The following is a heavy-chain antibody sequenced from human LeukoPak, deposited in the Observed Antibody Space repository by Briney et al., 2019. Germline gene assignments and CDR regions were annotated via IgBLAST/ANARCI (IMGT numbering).Heavy chain of an antibody. V-gene: IGHV3-30*02. CDR2: IRYDGSYE. CDR1: QFTFSHYG. CDR3: AKDGGLHLYYYYNYMDI. Sequence: GKSLTLSCVASQFTFSHYGMHWVRQAPGKGLEWVAFIRYDGSYEYYADSVKGRFTISRDNSKTTLYLQMNSLRSEDTAVYYCAKDGGLHLYYYYNYMDIWGKGTTVTVSS. J-gene: IGHJ6*03. D-gene: IGHD5-24*01.